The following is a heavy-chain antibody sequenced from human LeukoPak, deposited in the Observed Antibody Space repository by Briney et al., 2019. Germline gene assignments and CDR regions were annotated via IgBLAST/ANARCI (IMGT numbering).Heavy chain of an antibody. CDR2: LSGSGGST. D-gene: IGHD3-9*01. CDR3: AKDAPSYYDILTGQDY. CDR1: GFTFSSYG. Sequence: GGSLTLSCAASGFTFSSYGMSWVRQAPGKGLEWVSALSGSGGSTDYADSVKGRFTIYRDNYKNTLYLQMHSLRAEDTAVYYCAKDAPSYYDILTGQDYWGQGTLVTVSS. J-gene: IGHJ4*02. V-gene: IGHV3-23*01.